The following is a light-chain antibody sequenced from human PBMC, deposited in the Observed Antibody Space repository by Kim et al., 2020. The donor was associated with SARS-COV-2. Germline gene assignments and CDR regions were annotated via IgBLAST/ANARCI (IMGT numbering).Light chain of an antibody. CDR1: TGAVTSGHY. CDR2: DTS. V-gene: IGLV7-46*01. J-gene: IGLJ1*01. Sequence: QAVVTQVPSLTVSPGGTVNLTCGSSTGAVTSGHYPYWFQQKPGQAPRTLIYDTSNKHSWTPARFSGSLLGGKAALTLSGAQPEDEAEYYCLLSYSGARFYVFGTGTKVTVL. CDR3: LLSYSGARFYV.